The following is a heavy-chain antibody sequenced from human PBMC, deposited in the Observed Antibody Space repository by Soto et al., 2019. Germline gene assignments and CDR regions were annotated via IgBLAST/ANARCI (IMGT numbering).Heavy chain of an antibody. V-gene: IGHV4-30-4*01. Sequence: ASETLSLTCTVSGGSISSGDYYWSWIRQPPGKGLEWIGYIYYSGSTYYNPSLKSRVTISVDTSKNQFSLKLSSVTAADTAVYHCATSSSWGWFDPWGQGTLVTVSS. D-gene: IGHD6-13*01. J-gene: IGHJ5*02. CDR1: GGSISSGDYY. CDR2: IYYSGST. CDR3: ATSSSWGWFDP.